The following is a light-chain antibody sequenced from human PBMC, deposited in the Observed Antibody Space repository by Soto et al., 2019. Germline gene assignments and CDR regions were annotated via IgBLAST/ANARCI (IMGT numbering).Light chain of an antibody. V-gene: IGLV2-23*02. CDR1: SSDVGSYNL. CDR2: EVS. Sequence: QSALTQPASVSGSPGQSITISCTGTSSDVGSYNLISWYQQYPGKAPKLMIYEVSKRPSGVANRFSGSKSGNTASLTISGRQAEDEADYYCCSYAGSSTFYVFGTWTKLTVL. CDR3: CSYAGSSTFYV. J-gene: IGLJ1*01.